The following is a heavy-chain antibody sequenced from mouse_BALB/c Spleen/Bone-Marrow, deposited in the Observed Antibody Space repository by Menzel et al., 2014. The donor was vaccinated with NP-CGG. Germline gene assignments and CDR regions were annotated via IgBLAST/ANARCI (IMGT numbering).Heavy chain of an antibody. CDR1: GYTFTSYT. V-gene: IGHV1-4*01. CDR2: INPSTGYT. Sequence: VQVVESGAELARPGASVKMSCKASGYTFTSYTMHWVKERPGQGLEWIGYINPSTGYTNYNQKFKDKATLTADKSPSTAYMQLSSLTSEDSAVYYCARSSFLRSYFDYWGQGTTLTVSS. D-gene: IGHD1-2*01. J-gene: IGHJ2*01. CDR3: ARSSFLRSYFDY.